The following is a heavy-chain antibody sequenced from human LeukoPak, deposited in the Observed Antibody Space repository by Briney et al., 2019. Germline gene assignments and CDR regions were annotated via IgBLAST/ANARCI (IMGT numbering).Heavy chain of an antibody. J-gene: IGHJ4*02. Sequence: PSETLSLTCAVYGGSFSGYYWSWIRQPPGKGLECIGEINHSGSTNYNPSLKSRVTISVDTSKNQFSLKLRSVTASGTAVYYCADGLRYFDWLSKPRYYFDYWGQGTLVTVSS. CDR1: GGSFSGYY. CDR3: ADGLRYFDWLSKPRYYFDY. CDR2: INHSGST. V-gene: IGHV4-34*01. D-gene: IGHD3-9*01.